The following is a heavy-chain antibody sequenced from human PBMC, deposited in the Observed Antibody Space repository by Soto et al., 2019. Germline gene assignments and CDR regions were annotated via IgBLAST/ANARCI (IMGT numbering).Heavy chain of an antibody. J-gene: IGHJ6*02. V-gene: IGHV5-51*01. CDR2: IYPGDSDA. Sequence: PGESLKISCKGSGYSFASYWIGWVRQVPGKGLEWMGFIYPGDSDARYSPSFQGQVTISADKSITTAYLQWSSLKASDTAMYYCARQAAATSGDFSYYGMDVWGQGNTVTVSS. CDR1: GYSFASYW. D-gene: IGHD6-13*01. CDR3: ARQAAATSGDFSYYGMDV.